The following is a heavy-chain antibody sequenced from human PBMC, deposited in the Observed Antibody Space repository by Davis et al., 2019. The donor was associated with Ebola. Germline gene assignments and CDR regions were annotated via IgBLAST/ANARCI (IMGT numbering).Heavy chain of an antibody. Sequence: GESLKISCEGSGFIFSNYAFSWVRQAPGKGLEWVANIKQDGSEKYYVDSVKGRFTISRDNAKNSLYLQMNSLRAEDTAVYYCARARGIADYWGQGTLVTVSS. J-gene: IGHJ4*02. CDR2: IKQDGSEK. V-gene: IGHV3-7*01. D-gene: IGHD2-21*01. CDR3: ARARGIADY. CDR1: GFIFSNYA.